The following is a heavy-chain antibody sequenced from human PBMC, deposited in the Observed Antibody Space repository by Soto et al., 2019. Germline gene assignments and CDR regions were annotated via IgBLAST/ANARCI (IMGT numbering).Heavy chain of an antibody. Sequence: ASVKVSCKASGYSFTTHAMIWVRQAPGQRPEWMGWINTGNGNTRYSPKFQGRVNITRDTSASTAYMELSSLKSEDTAVYYCARGEQLYHYYYGMDVWGEGSTVTVSS. V-gene: IGHV1-3*04. CDR1: GYSFTTHA. J-gene: IGHJ6*04. CDR2: INTGNGNT. CDR3: ARGEQLYHYYYGMDV.